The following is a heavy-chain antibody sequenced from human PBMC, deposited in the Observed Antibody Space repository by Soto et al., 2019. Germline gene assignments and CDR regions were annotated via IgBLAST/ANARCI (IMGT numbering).Heavy chain of an antibody. CDR3: ARDQPAIAAAGTYDAFDI. CDR2: IKQDGSEK. J-gene: IGHJ3*02. Sequence: GGSLRLSCAASGFTFSSYWMSWVRQAPGKGLEWVANIKQDGSEKYYVDSVKGRFTISRDNAKNSLYLQMNSLRAEDTAVYYCARDQPAIAAAGTYDAFDIWAKGQWSPSPQ. D-gene: IGHD6-13*01. V-gene: IGHV3-7*01. CDR1: GFTFSSYW.